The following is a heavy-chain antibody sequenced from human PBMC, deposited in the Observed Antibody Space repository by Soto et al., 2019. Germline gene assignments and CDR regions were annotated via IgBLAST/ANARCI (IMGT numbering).Heavy chain of an antibody. V-gene: IGHV4-34*01. CDR3: ARGGYTSGWFRF. CDR1: GGSFRGYH. CDR2: INNSGST. Sequence: SETLSLTWAVHGGSFRGYHWTWIRQPPGKGLEWIGEINNSGSTNDNPSLKSRVTISRDTSKNQFSLSLSSVTAADTAIYYCARGGYTSGWFRFWGQGILVTV. D-gene: IGHD6-19*01. J-gene: IGHJ4*02.